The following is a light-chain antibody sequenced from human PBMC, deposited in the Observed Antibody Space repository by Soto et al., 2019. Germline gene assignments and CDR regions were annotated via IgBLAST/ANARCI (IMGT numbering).Light chain of an antibody. CDR3: QHGSNWFST. J-gene: IGKJ3*01. CDR2: DAS. V-gene: IGKV3-11*01. Sequence: EIVLTQSPATLSLSPGERATLSCRASQSVSTFLAWYQQKPGQAPRLLIYDASNRATGIPARFSGSGSGTDSLPTISGLELKDLEVYYVQHGSNWFSTFGPGTK. CDR1: QSVSTF.